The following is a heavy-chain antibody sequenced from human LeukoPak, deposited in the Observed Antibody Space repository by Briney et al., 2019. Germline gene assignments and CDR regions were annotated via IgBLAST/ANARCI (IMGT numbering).Heavy chain of an antibody. J-gene: IGHJ5*02. CDR3: ARVRLIAGGGTNWFDP. Sequence: ASVKVSCKASGYTFTGYYMHWVRQAPGQGLEWMGWINPNSGGTNYAQKFQGRVTMTRDTSISTAYMELSRLRSDDTAVYYCARVRLIAGGGTNWFDPWGQGALVTVSS. CDR1: GYTFTGYY. CDR2: INPNSGGT. V-gene: IGHV1-2*02. D-gene: IGHD1-26*01.